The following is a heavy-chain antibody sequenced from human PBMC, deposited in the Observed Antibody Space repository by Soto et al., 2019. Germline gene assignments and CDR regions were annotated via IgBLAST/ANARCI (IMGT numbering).Heavy chain of an antibody. CDR1: GYTFTSYG. CDR2: ISAYGGNT. D-gene: IGHD6-13*01. J-gene: IGHJ3*02. V-gene: IGHV1-18*01. Sequence: GASVKVSCKASGYTFTSYGISWVRQAPGQGLEWMGMISAYGGNTNYAQKLQGRVTMTRDTSTSTVYMELSSLRSEDTAVYYCARGWQQLVHDAFDIWGQGTMVTVSS. CDR3: ARGWQQLVHDAFDI.